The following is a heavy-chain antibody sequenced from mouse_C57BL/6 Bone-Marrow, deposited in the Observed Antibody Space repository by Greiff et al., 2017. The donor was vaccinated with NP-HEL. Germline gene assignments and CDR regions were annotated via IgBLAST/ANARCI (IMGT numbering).Heavy chain of an antibody. V-gene: IGHV14-1*01. J-gene: IGHJ3*01. Sequence: EVKLMESGAELVRPGASVKLSCTASGFNIKDYYMHWVKQRPEQGLEWIGRIDPEDGDTEYAPKFQGKATMTADTSSNTAYLQLSSLTSEDTAVYYCTTDYGNLAWFAYWGQGTLVTVSA. CDR3: TTDYGNLAWFAY. CDR1: GFNIKDYY. D-gene: IGHD2-1*01. CDR2: IDPEDGDT.